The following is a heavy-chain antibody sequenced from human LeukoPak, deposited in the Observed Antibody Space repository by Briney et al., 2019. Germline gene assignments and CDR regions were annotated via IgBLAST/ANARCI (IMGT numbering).Heavy chain of an antibody. D-gene: IGHD6-13*01. CDR3: ARIDSSWYYYYMDV. Sequence: PSETLSLTCAVYGGSFSGYYWSWIRQPPGKGLEWIGEINHSGSTNYNPSLKSRVTISVDTSKNQFSLKLSSVTAADTAVYYCARIDSSWYYYYMDVWGKGTTATVSS. CDR2: INHSGST. J-gene: IGHJ6*03. CDR1: GGSFSGYY. V-gene: IGHV4-34*01.